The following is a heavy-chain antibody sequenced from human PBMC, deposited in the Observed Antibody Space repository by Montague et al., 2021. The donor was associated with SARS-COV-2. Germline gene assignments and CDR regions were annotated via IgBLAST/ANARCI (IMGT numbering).Heavy chain of an antibody. CDR3: TRDAFTMIIDAFNI. Sequence: SLRLSCAASGFTFSTYIMNWVRQAPGQGLEWVSSITASSIYIYYADSVKGRFTISRDNAKNSLYLQMNSLRAEDTAVYYCTRDAFTMIIDAFNIWGQGTKVTVSS. D-gene: IGHD3-22*01. V-gene: IGHV3-21*01. J-gene: IGHJ3*02. CDR2: ITASSIYI. CDR1: GFTFSTYI.